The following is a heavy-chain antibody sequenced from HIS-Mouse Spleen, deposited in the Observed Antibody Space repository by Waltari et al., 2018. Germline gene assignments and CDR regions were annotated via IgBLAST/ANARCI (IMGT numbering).Heavy chain of an antibody. V-gene: IGHV1-69*04. D-gene: IGHD6-13*01. CDR3: ARHHEIAAAVGAFDI. J-gene: IGHJ3*02. CDR2: IIPILGIA. Sequence: QVQLVQSGAEVKKPGSSVKVSCKASVGTFSSYAISWVRPAPGQGLEWMGRIIPILGIANYAQKFQGRVTITADKSTSTAYMELSSLRSEDTAVYYCARHHEIAAAVGAFDIWGQGTMVTVSS. CDR1: VGTFSSYA.